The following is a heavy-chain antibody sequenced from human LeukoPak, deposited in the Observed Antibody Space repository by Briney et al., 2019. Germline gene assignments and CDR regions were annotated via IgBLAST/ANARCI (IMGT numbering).Heavy chain of an antibody. Sequence: GGSLRLSCAASGFTFSGSAMHWVRHASGRGRECVGRIRSKANSYATAYAASVKGRFTISRDDSKNTAYLQMNSLKTEDTAVYYCTRRPDYYDSSGYENWGEGTLVTVSS. CDR3: TRRPDYYDSSGYEN. J-gene: IGHJ4*02. D-gene: IGHD3-22*01. V-gene: IGHV3-73*01. CDR2: IRSKANSYAT. CDR1: GFTFSGSA.